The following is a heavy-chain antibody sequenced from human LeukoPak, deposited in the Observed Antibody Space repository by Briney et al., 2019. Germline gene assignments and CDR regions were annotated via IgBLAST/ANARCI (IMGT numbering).Heavy chain of an antibody. V-gene: IGHV3-49*03. D-gene: IGHD5-18*01. CDR2: IRSKAYGGTT. Sequence: GGSLRLSCTASGFTFGDYAMSWFRQAPGKGLEWVGFIRSKAYGGTTEYAASVKGRFTISRDDSKSIAYLQMNSLKTEDTAVYYCTRGPGIQLWDFDYWGQGTLVTVSS. CDR3: TRGPGIQLWDFDY. J-gene: IGHJ4*02. CDR1: GFTFGDYA.